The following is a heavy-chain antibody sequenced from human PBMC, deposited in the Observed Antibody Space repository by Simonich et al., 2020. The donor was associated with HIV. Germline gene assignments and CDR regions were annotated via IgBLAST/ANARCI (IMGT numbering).Heavy chain of an antibody. Sequence: QVQLQQWGAGLLKPSETPSLTCAVYGGSFSGYYWSWLRQPPGKGLGWIGEINHSGITNYKSSLNSRATISVDKSKNQFSLKLSSVTAADTAIYYCARRDRELILYFDYWGQGNLVTVSS. D-gene: IGHD3-3*01. CDR1: GGSFSGYY. CDR3: ARRDRELILYFDY. CDR2: INHSGIT. V-gene: IGHV4-34*01. J-gene: IGHJ4*02.